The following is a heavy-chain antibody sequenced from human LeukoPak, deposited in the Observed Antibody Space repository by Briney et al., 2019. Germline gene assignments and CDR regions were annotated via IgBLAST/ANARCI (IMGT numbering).Heavy chain of an antibody. D-gene: IGHD6-13*01. V-gene: IGHV1-69*05. CDR3: ARVPGTYYSSDAFDI. Sequence: SVKVSCKASGGTFSSYAISWVRQAPGQGLEWMGGIIPIFGTANYAQKFQGRVTITTDESTSTAYMELNSLRSEDTAVYYCARVPGTYYSSDAFDIWGQGTMVTVSS. J-gene: IGHJ3*02. CDR2: IIPIFGTA. CDR1: GGTFSSYA.